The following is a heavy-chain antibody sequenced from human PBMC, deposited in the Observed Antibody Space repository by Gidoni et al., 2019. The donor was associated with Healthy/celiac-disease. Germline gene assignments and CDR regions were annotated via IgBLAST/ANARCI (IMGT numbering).Heavy chain of an antibody. CDR1: GYTFPSYD. CDR2: MNPNSGNT. V-gene: IGHV1-8*01. CDR3: ARSREIVGATTFRYYYYGMDV. D-gene: IGHD1-26*01. Sequence: QVQLVQYGAEVKTPGASVKVSCKASGYTFPSYDIHWVRQATGQGIEWMGWMNPNSGNTGYAQKFQGRVTMTRNTSISTAYMELSSLRSEDTCVYYCARSREIVGATTFRYYYYGMDVWGQGTTVTVSS. J-gene: IGHJ6*02.